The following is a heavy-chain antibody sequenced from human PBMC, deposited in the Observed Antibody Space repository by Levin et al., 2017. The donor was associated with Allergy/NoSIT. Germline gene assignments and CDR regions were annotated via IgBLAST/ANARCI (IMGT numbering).Heavy chain of an antibody. J-gene: IGHJ3*02. Sequence: ASVKVSCKASGYTFTGYYMHWVRQAPGQGLEWMGWINPNSGGTNYAQKFQGRVTMTRDTSISTAYMELSRLRSDDTAVYYCARTKGPLPHDAFDIWGQGTMVTVSS. CDR2: INPNSGGT. V-gene: IGHV1-2*02. CDR1: GYTFTGYY. CDR3: ARTKGPLPHDAFDI.